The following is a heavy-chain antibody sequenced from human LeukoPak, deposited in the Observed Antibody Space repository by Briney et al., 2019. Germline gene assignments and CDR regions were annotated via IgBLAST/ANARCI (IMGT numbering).Heavy chain of an antibody. CDR2: ISGSGGST. D-gene: IGHD3-10*01. V-gene: IGHV3-23*01. J-gene: IGHJ4*02. CDR3: AKDEVLLWFGEFYPFDY. Sequence: PGGSLRLSCAASGFTFSSYAMSWVRQAPGKGLEWVSAISGSGGSTYYADSVKGRFTISRDNSKNTLYLQMNSLRAEDTAVYYCAKDEVLLWFGEFYPFDYWGQGTLVTVSS. CDR1: GFTFSSYA.